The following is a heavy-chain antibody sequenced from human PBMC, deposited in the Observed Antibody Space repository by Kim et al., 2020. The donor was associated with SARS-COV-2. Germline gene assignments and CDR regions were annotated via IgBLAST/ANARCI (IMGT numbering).Heavy chain of an antibody. Sequence: ASVKVSCKVSGYTLTELSMHWVRQAPGKGLAWMGGFDPEDGETIYAQKFQGRVTMTEDTSTDTAYMELSSLRSEDTAVYYCATGAAAGKSNWFDPWGQGTLVTVSS. CDR1: GYTLTELS. CDR3: ATGAAAGKSNWFDP. J-gene: IGHJ5*02. D-gene: IGHD6-13*01. CDR2: FDPEDGET. V-gene: IGHV1-24*01.